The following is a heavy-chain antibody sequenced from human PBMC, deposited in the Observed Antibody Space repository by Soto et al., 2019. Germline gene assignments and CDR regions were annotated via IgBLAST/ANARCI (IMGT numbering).Heavy chain of an antibody. CDR1: GFTFSSYS. J-gene: IGHJ6*02. CDR3: ARGDIVVVPAAAHYYYYYGMDV. D-gene: IGHD2-2*01. CDR2: ISSSSSTI. V-gene: IGHV3-48*04. Sequence: GGSLRLSCAASGFTFSSYSMNWVRQAPGKGLEWVSYISSSSSTIYYADSVKGRFTISRDNAKNSLYLQMNSLRAEDTAVYYCARGDIVVVPAAAHYYYYYGMDVWGQGTTVTVSS.